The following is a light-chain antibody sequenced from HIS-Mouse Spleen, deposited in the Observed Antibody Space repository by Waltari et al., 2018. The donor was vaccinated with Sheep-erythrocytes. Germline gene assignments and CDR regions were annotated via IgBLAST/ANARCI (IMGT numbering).Light chain of an antibody. CDR2: AAS. J-gene: IGKJ4*01. CDR3: QQSYSTPPLT. Sequence: DIQMTQSPSSLSASVGYRVTITCRASQSIRSYLTWYQQKQGKAPKLLIYAASSLQSGVPSRFSGSGSGTDFTLTISSLQPEDFATYYCQQSYSTPPLTFGGGTK. CDR1: QSIRSY. V-gene: IGKV1-39*01.